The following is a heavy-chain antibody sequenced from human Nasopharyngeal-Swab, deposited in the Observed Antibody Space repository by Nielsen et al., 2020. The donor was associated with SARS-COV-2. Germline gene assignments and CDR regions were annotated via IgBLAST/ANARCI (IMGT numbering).Heavy chain of an antibody. J-gene: IGHJ6*02. CDR3: ARDYTYSSGFYGMDV. CDR2: INHSGST. V-gene: IGHV4-34*01. CDR1: GGSFSGYY. Sequence: SETLSLTCAVYGGSFSGYYWSWIRQPPGKGLEWIGEINHSGSTNYNPSLKSRVTISVDTSKNQLSLKLSSVTAADTAVYYCARDYTYSSGFYGMDVWGQGTTVTVSS. D-gene: IGHD6-19*01.